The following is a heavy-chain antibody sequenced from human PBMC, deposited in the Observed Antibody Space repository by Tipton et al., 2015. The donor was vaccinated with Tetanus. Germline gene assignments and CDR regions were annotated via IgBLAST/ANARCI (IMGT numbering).Heavy chain of an antibody. D-gene: IGHD2-15*01. CDR2: SWYDGTDK. CDR1: GFIFSSYG. Sequence: TASGFIFSSYGIHWVRQAPGKGLEWVAVSWYDGTDKYYADSVKGRFTISRDNSKNPLYLQMNSLRAEDTAVYYCAREADCSGGSCFSGDLDNWGQGTQVTVSS. J-gene: IGHJ4*02. V-gene: IGHV3-33*01. CDR3: AREADCSGGSCFSGDLDN.